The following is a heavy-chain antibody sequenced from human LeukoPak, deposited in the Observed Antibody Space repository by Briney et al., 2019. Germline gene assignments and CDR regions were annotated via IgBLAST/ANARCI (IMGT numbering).Heavy chain of an antibody. CDR2: IRSKAYGGTT. J-gene: IGHJ4*02. V-gene: IGHV3-49*03. CDR1: GFTLGDYA. Sequence: GGSLRLSCTASGFTLGDYAMSWFRQAPGKGLEWVGFIRSKAYGGTTEYAASVKGRFTISRDDSKSIAYLQMNSLKTEDTAVYYCTRGADPNYYDSSGYPDYWGQGTLVTVSS. D-gene: IGHD3-22*01. CDR3: TRGADPNYYDSSGYPDY.